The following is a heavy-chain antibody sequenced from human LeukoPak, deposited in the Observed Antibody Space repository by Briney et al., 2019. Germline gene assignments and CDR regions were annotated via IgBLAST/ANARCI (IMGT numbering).Heavy chain of an antibody. CDR1: GGSFSGYY. J-gene: IGHJ2*01. V-gene: IGHV4-34*01. CDR2: INHSGST. CDR3: ATQARFYYGAGEYFDL. Sequence: PSETLSLTCAVYGGSFSGYYWNWIRQPPGKGLEWIGEINHSGSTNYNPSLKSRVTISVDTSKNQFSLKLSSVTAADTAVYYCATQARFYYGAGEYFDLWGRGTLVTVSS. D-gene: IGHD3-10*01.